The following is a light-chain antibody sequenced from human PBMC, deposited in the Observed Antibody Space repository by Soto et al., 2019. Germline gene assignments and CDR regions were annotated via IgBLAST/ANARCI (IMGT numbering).Light chain of an antibody. CDR2: AAS. Sequence: DIQMTQSPSSLPASVGDSVTITCRGSQAIRNDLGWYQQKPGKAPKRLIYAASSLQSGVPSRFSGSGFGTEFTLTIRSLQPEDFATYYCLQNNGYPWTFGQGTKVDIK. V-gene: IGKV1-17*01. CDR1: QAIRND. CDR3: LQNNGYPWT. J-gene: IGKJ1*01.